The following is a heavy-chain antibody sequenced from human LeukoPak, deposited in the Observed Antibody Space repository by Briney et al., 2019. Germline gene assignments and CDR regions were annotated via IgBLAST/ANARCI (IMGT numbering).Heavy chain of an antibody. Sequence: NTSETLSLTCTVSGGSISSYYWSWIRQPPGKGLEWIGYIYYSGSTNYNPSLKSRVTISVDTSKNQLSLKLSSVTAADTAVYYCARGKAVDLDYYYGMDVWGQGTTVTVSS. CDR1: GGSISSYY. CDR2: IYYSGST. J-gene: IGHJ6*02. CDR3: ARGKAVDLDYYYGMDV. D-gene: IGHD6-19*01. V-gene: IGHV4-59*01.